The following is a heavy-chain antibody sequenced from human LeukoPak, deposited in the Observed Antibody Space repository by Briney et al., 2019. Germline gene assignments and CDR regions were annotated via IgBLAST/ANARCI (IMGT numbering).Heavy chain of an antibody. D-gene: IGHD1-20*01. CDR2: IYHSGST. V-gene: IGHV4-4*02. CDR1: GGSISSSNW. Sequence: PSETLSLTCAVSGGSISSSNWWSWVRQPPGKGLEWIGEIYHSGSTNYNPSLKSRVTMSVDTSKNQFSLKLSSVTAADTAVYYCARDSVTGTEFDPWGQGTLVTVSS. J-gene: IGHJ5*02. CDR3: ARDSVTGTEFDP.